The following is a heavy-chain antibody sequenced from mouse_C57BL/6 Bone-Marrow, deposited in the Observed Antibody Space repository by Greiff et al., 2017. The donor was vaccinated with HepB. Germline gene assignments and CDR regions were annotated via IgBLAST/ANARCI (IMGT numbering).Heavy chain of an antibody. CDR1: GYAFSSSW. D-gene: IGHD1-1*01. V-gene: IGHV1-82*01. CDR3: ARERYYGSRNY. CDR2: IYPGDGDT. J-gene: IGHJ2*01. Sequence: VKLMESGPELVKPGASVKISCKASGYAFSSSWMNWVKQRPGKGLEWIGRIYPGDGDTNYNGKFKGKATLTADKSSSTAYMQLSSLTSEDSAVYFCARERYYGSRNYWGQGTTLTVSS.